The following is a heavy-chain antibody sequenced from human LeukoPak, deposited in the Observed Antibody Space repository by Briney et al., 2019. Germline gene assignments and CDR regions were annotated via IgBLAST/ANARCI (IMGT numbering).Heavy chain of an antibody. J-gene: IGHJ6*03. D-gene: IGHD1-1*01. CDR1: GGSISSYY. V-gene: IGHV4-59*01. Sequence: PSETLSLTCTVSGGSISSYYWSWIRQPPGKGLEWIGYIYYSGSTNYNPSLKSRVTISVDTSKNQFSLKLSSVTAADTAVYYCARTTGTTYYYYYMDVWGKGTTVTISS. CDR2: IYYSGST. CDR3: ARTTGTTYYYYYMDV.